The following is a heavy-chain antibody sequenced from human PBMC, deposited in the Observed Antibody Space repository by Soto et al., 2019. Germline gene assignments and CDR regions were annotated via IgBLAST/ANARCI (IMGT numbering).Heavy chain of an antibody. CDR1: GFTFSSYA. Sequence: QVQLVESGGGVVQPGRSLRLSCAASGFTFSSYAMHWVRQAPGKGLEWVAVISYDGSNKYYADSVKGRFTISRDNSKNXLXLXXNSLRAEDTAVYYCARELVEYSSSSTHSYYYGMDVWGQGTTVTVSS. CDR2: ISYDGSNK. V-gene: IGHV3-30-3*01. J-gene: IGHJ6*02. D-gene: IGHD6-6*01. CDR3: ARELVEYSSSSTHSYYYGMDV.